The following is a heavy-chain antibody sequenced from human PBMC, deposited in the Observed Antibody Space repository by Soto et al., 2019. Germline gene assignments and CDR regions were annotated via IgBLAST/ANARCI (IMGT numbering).Heavy chain of an antibody. CDR3: ASLPSFYYGSGYGMDV. D-gene: IGHD3-10*01. Sequence: QVQLVQSGTEVKKPGSSVKVSCKASGGTFRSNAISWVRQAPGQGLEWMGGLSPIFGTTNYAQKFQGRVTITADESASTAYMELSGLRSDDTAVYYCASLPSFYYGSGYGMDVWGQGTTVTVSS. J-gene: IGHJ6*02. CDR1: GGTFRSNA. V-gene: IGHV1-69*01. CDR2: LSPIFGTT.